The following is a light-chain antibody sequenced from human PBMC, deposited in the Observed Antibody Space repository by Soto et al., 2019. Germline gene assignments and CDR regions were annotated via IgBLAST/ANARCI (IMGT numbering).Light chain of an antibody. CDR3: QQRSNWPT. CDR1: QSVSSY. V-gene: IGKV3-11*01. Sequence: EIVLTQSPATLSLSPGERATLSCRASQSVSSYLAWYQQKPGQAPRPLIYDAYNRATGIPARFSGSGSGTDFTLTISSLEPEDFAVYYCQQRSNWPTVGQGTRLEIK. J-gene: IGKJ5*01. CDR2: DAY.